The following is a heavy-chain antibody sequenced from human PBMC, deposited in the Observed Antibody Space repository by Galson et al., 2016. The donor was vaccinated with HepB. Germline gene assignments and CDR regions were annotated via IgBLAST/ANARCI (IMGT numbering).Heavy chain of an antibody. CDR2: ISGSGITT. V-gene: IGHV3-23*01. CDR3: ARLFGGYIGY. J-gene: IGHJ4*02. CDR1: GFTLSNYA. D-gene: IGHD5-12*01. Sequence: SLRLSCAASGFTLSNYAMSWVRQAPGKGLEWVSDISGSGITTYYADSVKGRFTISRDNSKQTVYLQMSSMRAEDTAVYYCARLFGGYIGYWGPGTLVTVSS.